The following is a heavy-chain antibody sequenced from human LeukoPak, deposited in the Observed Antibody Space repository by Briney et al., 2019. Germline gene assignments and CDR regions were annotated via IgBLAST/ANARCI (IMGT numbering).Heavy chain of an antibody. Sequence: SGGSLRLSCAASGFTFDDYAMHWVRQAPGKGLEWVSSISWNSGSIGYADSVKGRFTISRDNAKNSLYLQMNSLRAEDTAVYYCARDWDYYGSGSYYSHDAFDIWGQGTMVTVSS. V-gene: IGHV3-9*01. CDR3: ARDWDYYGSGSYYSHDAFDI. J-gene: IGHJ3*02. CDR1: GFTFDDYA. D-gene: IGHD3-10*01. CDR2: ISWNSGSI.